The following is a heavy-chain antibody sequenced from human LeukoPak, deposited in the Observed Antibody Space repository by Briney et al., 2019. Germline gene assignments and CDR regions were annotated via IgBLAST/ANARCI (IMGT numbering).Heavy chain of an antibody. J-gene: IGHJ6*03. CDR3: ARRRVPAAIYYYYYMDV. CDR2: INHSGST. D-gene: IGHD2-2*01. CDR1: GGSFSGYY. V-gene: IGHV4-34*01. Sequence: SETLSLTCAVYGGSFSGYYWSWIRQPPGKGPEWIGEINHSGSTNYNPSLKSRVTISVDTSKNQFSLKLSSVTAADTAVYYCARRRVPAAIYYYYYMDVWGKGTTVTVSS.